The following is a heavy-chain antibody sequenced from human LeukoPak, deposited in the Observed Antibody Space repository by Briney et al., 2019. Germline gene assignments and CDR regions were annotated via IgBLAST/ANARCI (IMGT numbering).Heavy chain of an antibody. CDR3: ARGRYYYYYYMDV. CDR2: IYYSGST. J-gene: IGHJ6*03. D-gene: IGHD3-10*01. Sequence: PSETLSLTCTVSGGSISSGDYYWSWIRQPPGKGLEWIGYIYYSGSTYYNPSLKSRVTISVDTSKNQFSLKLSSVTAADTAVYYCARGRYYYYYYMDVWGQGTLVTVSS. CDR1: GGSISSGDYY. V-gene: IGHV4-30-4*08.